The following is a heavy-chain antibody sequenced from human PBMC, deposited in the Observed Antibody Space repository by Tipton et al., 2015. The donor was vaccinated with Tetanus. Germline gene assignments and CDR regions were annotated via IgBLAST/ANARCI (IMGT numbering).Heavy chain of an antibody. CDR2: ISNLGRT. CDR3: ARGVIDYGKYMDV. V-gene: IGHV4-59*01. J-gene: IGHJ6*03. D-gene: IGHD4-17*01. CDR1: GGSISTSY. Sequence: TLSLTCTVSGGSISTSYWTWIRQSPGKGLEWIGYISNLGRTNYNPSLRSRLTISVDTSKNQFSLKLASMTAADAAVYYCARGVIDYGKYMDVWDKRTTVIVS.